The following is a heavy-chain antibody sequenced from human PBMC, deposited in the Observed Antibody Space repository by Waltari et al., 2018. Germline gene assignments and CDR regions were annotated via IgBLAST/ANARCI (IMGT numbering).Heavy chain of an antibody. D-gene: IGHD3-10*01. J-gene: IGHJ3*02. CDR2: IYYSGSH. CDR3: ASPPLYYYGSGSPRERAFDI. V-gene: IGHV4-39*01. CDR1: GGSISSTNYY. Sequence: QLQLQESGPGLVKPSETLSLTCTVSGGSISSTNYYWGWIRQPPGKGLAWIGSIYYSGSHYYNPSFKSRVTISLDTSKNQFSLKLTSVTAADTAVYYCASPPLYYYGSGSPRERAFDIWGQGTIVTVSS.